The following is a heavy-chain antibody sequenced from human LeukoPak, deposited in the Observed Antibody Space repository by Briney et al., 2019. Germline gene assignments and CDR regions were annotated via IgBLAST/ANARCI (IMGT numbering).Heavy chain of an antibody. CDR2: IYSGGNT. Sequence: GGSLRLSCAASGFTVSINYMSWVRQAPGKGLEWVSVIYSGGNTYYADSVKGRFTISRDNSKNTVYLQMNSLRAGDTAVYYCARGETSSYDYWGQGTLVTVSS. CDR3: ARGETSSYDY. J-gene: IGHJ4*02. D-gene: IGHD2-2*01. CDR1: GFTVSINY. V-gene: IGHV3-53*01.